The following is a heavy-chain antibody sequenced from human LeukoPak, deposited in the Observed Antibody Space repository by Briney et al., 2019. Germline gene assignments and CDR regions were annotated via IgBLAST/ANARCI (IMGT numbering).Heavy chain of an antibody. J-gene: IGHJ4*02. CDR3: ARDAGFGGNSDF. D-gene: IGHD4-23*01. V-gene: IGHV3-7*01. CDR2: IKGDGSAK. Sequence: GGSLRLSCAASGFTFNIYWMMWVRQAPGKGLEWVAYIKGDGSAKHYVDSVRGRFTISGDNAENSLYLQMNSLRTEDTAVYYCARDAGFGGNSDFWGQGTLVTVSS. CDR1: GFTFNIYW.